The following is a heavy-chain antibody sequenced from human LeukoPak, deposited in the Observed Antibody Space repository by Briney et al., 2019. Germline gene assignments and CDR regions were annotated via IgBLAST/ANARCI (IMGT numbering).Heavy chain of an antibody. V-gene: IGHV4-30-4*08. Sequence: PSQTLSLTCTVSGGSISSGDYYWSWIRQPPGKGLEWIGYIYYSGSTYYNPSLKSRVTISVDTSKNQFSLKLSSVTAADTAVYYCARDHVGAAPNGVTDYWGQGTLVTVSS. CDR3: ARDHVGAAPNGVTDY. CDR2: IYYSGST. CDR1: GGSISSGDYY. D-gene: IGHD3-10*01. J-gene: IGHJ4*02.